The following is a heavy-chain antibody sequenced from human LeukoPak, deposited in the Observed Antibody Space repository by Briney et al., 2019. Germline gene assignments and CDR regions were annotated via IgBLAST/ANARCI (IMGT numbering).Heavy chain of an antibody. CDR2: IIPIFGTA. J-gene: IGHJ6*03. V-gene: IGHV1-69*13. CDR1: GGTFSSYA. CDR3: ARGRFDWSSAHTYYYMDV. D-gene: IGHD3-9*01. Sequence: ASVKVSCKASGGTFSSYAITWVRQAPGQGLEWMGGIIPIFGTANYAQKFQGRVTITADESTSTAYMELSSLRSEDTAVYYCARGRFDWSSAHTYYYMDVWGKGTTVTISS.